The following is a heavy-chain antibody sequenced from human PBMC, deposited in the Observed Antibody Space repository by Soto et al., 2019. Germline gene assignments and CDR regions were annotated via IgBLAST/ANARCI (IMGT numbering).Heavy chain of an antibody. J-gene: IGHJ4*02. CDR2: MSYDETKK. D-gene: IGHD2-15*01. V-gene: IGHV3-30*18. CDR3: AKDRRDGDFMHILVVAF. CDR1: GFSLSSYA. Sequence: GGSLRLSCATSGFSLSSYAMHWVRQAPGKGLEWVALMSYDETKKYYADSVKGRFTISRDTSKNTLFLQMNNLRVEDTAVYYCAKDRRDGDFMHILVVAFRGQGALVTSPQ.